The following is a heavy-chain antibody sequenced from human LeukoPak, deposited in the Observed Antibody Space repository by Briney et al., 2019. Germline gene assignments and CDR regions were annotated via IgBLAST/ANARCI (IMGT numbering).Heavy chain of an antibody. D-gene: IGHD6-19*01. V-gene: IGHV1-46*01. J-gene: IGHJ6*02. CDR3: ARDGAVAGEDYGMDV. CDR1: GYTFTSYY. Sequence: ASVKVSCKASGYTFTSYYIHWVRQAPGQGLEWMGIVNPSAGSTSYAQKFQGRVTMTRDTSISTAYMELSRLRSDDTAVYYCARDGAVAGEDYGMDVWGQGTTVTVSS. CDR2: VNPSAGST.